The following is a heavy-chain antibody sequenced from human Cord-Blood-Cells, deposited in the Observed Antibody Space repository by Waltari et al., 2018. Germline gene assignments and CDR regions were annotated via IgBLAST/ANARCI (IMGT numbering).Heavy chain of an antibody. V-gene: IGHV3-53*01. Sequence: EVQLVESGGGLIQPGGSLRLSCAASGFTVSSNYMSWFRQAPGKGLEWVSVIYSGGSTYYASSVKGRFTIARDNSKNQLYLQRNSLRVEDTAVYYCERSSRVRGYDDAFDIWGQETMVTVSS. J-gene: IGHJ3*02. CDR2: IYSGGST. CDR1: GFTVSSNY. D-gene: IGHD5-12*01. CDR3: ERSSRVRGYDDAFDI.